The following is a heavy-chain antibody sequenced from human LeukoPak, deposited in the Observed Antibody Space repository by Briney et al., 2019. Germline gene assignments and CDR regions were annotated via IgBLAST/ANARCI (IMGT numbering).Heavy chain of an antibody. CDR3: AKFNGGDYYGSGSYYNAIPGYFDY. CDR1: GFTFSSYV. J-gene: IGHJ4*02. CDR2: ISGSGGST. V-gene: IGHV3-23*01. Sequence: GGSLRLSCAASGFTFSSYVMSWVRQAPGKGLEWVSAISGSGGSTYYADSVKGRFTISRDNSKNTLYLQMNSLRAEDTAVYYCAKFNGGDYYGSGSYYNAIPGYFDYWGQGTLVTVSS. D-gene: IGHD3-10*01.